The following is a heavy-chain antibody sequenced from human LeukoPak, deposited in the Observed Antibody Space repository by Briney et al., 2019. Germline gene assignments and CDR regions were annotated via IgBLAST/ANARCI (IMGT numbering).Heavy chain of an antibody. CDR2: IDEDGKTI. CDR1: GFTFNSYW. D-gene: IGHD3-3*01. Sequence: GGSLRLSCAASGFTFNSYWMHWVRHAPGKGLVWVSRIDEDGKTIDYADSVKGRFTISRDNAKDTLYLQMSSLRDEDTAVYYCCSDLWGGDDQGGRGTLVTVSS. J-gene: IGHJ4*02. V-gene: IGHV3-74*01. CDR3: CSDLWGGDDQ.